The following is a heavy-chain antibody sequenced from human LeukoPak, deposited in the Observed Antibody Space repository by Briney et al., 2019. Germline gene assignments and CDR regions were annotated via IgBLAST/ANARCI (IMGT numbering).Heavy chain of an antibody. Sequence: SETLSLTCTVSGGSISSYYWSWIRQPPGKGLEWIGYIYYSGSTNYNPSLKSRVTMSVDTSKNQFSLKLSSVTAADTAVYYCARLLYSNSNWFDPWGQGTLVTVSS. CDR1: GGSISSYY. CDR3: ARLLYSNSNWFDP. V-gene: IGHV4-59*12. CDR2: IYYSGST. J-gene: IGHJ5*02. D-gene: IGHD4-11*01.